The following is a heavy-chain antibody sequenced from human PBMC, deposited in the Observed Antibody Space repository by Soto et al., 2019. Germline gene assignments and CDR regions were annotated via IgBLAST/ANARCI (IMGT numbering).Heavy chain of an antibody. CDR2: TYYRSKWLT. Sequence: QVQLQQSGPGLVKPSQTLSLTCAISGDSVSSNTAAWNWIRQSPSRGLEWLGRTYYRSKWLTDYALSVKSRITVSHDTSRNQFSLQLTSVTPEDTGVYYCARDPPEFHSAFDSWGQGALVTVSS. V-gene: IGHV6-1*01. D-gene: IGHD3-10*01. CDR3: ARDPPEFHSAFDS. CDR1: GDSVSSNTAA. J-gene: IGHJ4*02.